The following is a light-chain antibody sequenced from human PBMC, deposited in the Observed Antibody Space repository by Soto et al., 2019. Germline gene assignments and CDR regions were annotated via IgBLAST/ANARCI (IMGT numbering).Light chain of an antibody. CDR3: QQYSKVPPT. CDR2: DAS. J-gene: IGKJ2*01. Sequence: DLQMAQSPSSLSASLGDTVTITCQASDDISNFLSWYQQQPWKAPKLLIYDASSLETGVPSRFAGSGSGTDFTFTINSLPPEDIATYYCQQYSKVPPTFGQGTRLEIK. V-gene: IGKV1-33*01. CDR1: DDISNF.